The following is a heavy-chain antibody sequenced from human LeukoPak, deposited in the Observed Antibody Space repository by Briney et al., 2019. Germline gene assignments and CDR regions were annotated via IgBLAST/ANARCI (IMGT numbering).Heavy chain of an antibody. CDR3: AKGGGSGSFDY. CDR1: GFTFSSYG. CDR2: ISYDGSNK. J-gene: IGHJ4*02. D-gene: IGHD3-10*01. V-gene: IGHV3-30*18. Sequence: PGGSLRLSCAASGFTFSSYGMHWVRQAPGKGLEWVAVISYDGSNKYYADSVKGRFTISRDNSKNTLYLQMNSLRAEDTAVYYCAKGGGSGSFDYWGQGTLVTVSS.